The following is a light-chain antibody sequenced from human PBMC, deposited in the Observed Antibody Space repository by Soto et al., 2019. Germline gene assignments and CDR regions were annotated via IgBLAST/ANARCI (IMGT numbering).Light chain of an antibody. Sequence: DIVMTQSPDSLAVSLGERATINCKSSQSVLYSSNNKNYLAWYQQKPGQPPKLLIYWASTRESGVPDRFSGSGSRTDLTLNISSLQAEDVAVYSCQQYYSTPPYTFGQGTKLEIK. J-gene: IGKJ2*01. V-gene: IGKV4-1*01. CDR3: QQYYSTPPYT. CDR1: QSVLYSSNNKNY. CDR2: WAS.